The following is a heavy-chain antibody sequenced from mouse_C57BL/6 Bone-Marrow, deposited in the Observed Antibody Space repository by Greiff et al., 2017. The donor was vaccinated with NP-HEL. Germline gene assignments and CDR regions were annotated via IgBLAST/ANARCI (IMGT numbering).Heavy chain of an antibody. CDR3: AKRGYYYGSSSYFDV. V-gene: IGHV2-9*01. D-gene: IGHD1-1*01. CDR1: GFSLTSYG. J-gene: IGHJ1*03. Sequence: VKLVESGPGLVAPSQRLSITCTVSGFSLTSYGVDWVRQPPGKGLEWLGVIWSGGSTNYNSALMSRLSISKDNSKSQVFLKMNSLQTDDTAMYYCAKRGYYYGSSSYFDVWGTGTTVTVSS. CDR2: IWSGGST.